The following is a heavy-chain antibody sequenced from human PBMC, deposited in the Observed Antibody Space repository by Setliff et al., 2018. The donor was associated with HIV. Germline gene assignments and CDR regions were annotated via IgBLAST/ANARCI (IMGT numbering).Heavy chain of an antibody. CDR3: ARDGAFVWGTYRYQCFDH. Sequence: ASVKVSCKASGYIFSNFAMHWVRQVPGPRLEWMGWINAGDGNTKYSQNIQGRVSITRDTSATTVYMELSRLRSEDTAVYYCARDGAFVWGTYRYQCFDHWGQGTLVTVSS. J-gene: IGHJ4*02. D-gene: IGHD3-16*02. CDR1: GYIFSNFA. V-gene: IGHV1-3*01. CDR2: INAGDGNT.